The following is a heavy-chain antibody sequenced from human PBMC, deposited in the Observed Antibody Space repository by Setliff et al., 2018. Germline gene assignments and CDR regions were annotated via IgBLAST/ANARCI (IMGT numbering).Heavy chain of an antibody. J-gene: IGHJ6*03. CDR2: IHTSEGT. V-gene: IGHV4-4*08. CDR1: GASISSYF. D-gene: IGHD3-10*01. CDR3: ARALASGSYYGQSSYYMDV. Sequence: PSETLSLTCSVSGASISSYFWTWIRQPPGKGLEWIGNIHTSEGTKYNPSLKSRVTISLDMSKRQFSLKLTSVTAADTAVYYCARALASGSYYGQSSYYMDVWGKGTTVTVSS.